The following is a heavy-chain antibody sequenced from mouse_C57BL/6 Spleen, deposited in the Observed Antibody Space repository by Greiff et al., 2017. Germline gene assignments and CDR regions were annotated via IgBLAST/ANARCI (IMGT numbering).Heavy chain of an antibody. CDR1: GYAFSGYW. J-gene: IGHJ1*03. D-gene: IGHD1-1*01. CDR3: ARNYYAPDV. CDR2: IYPGDGDT. Sequence: QVQLQQSGAELVKPGASVKISCKASGYAFSGYWMNWVKQRPGKGLEWIGQIYPGDGDTNYNGKFKGKATLTADKSSSTAYMQLSSLTSEDSAVYFCARNYYAPDVWGTGTTVTVSS. V-gene: IGHV1-80*01.